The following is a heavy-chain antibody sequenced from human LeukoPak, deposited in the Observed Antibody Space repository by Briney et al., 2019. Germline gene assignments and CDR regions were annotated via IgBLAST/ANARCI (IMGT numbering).Heavy chain of an antibody. Sequence: KPGGSLRLSCAASGFTFTDYYMSWIRQPPGKGLEWIGTIYYSGRTYYNPSLQSRVTISLDASQNQLSLQVRSVTVVDTAVYYCARFFYYDASLPPYWGQGTLVTVSS. CDR3: ARFFYYDASLPPY. V-gene: IGHV4-38-2*01. D-gene: IGHD3-16*01. CDR1: GFTFTDYY. CDR2: IYYSGRT. J-gene: IGHJ4*02.